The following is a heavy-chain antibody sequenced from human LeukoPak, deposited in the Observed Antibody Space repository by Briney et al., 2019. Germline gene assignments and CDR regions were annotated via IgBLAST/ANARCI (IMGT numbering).Heavy chain of an antibody. CDR1: GGSFSGYY. D-gene: IGHD6-19*01. CDR2: INHSGST. V-gene: IGHV4-34*01. J-gene: IGHJ4*02. Sequence: SETLSLTCAVYGGSFSGYYWSWIRQPPGKGLEWIGEINHSGSTNYNPSLKSRVTISVDTSKNQFSLKLSSVTAADTAVYYCARTAVAVNDYWGQGTLVTVS. CDR3: ARTAVAVNDY.